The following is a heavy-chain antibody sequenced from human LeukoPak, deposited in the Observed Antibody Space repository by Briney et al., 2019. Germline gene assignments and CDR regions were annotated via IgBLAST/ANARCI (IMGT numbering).Heavy chain of an antibody. CDR2: IRSEIYGGTT. V-gene: IGHV3-49*05. D-gene: IGHD1-1*01. J-gene: IGHJ5*02. CDR1: GFTFGDYY. Sequence: KPGGSLRLSCQGSGFTFGDYYIHWIRQAPGKGLEWVSFIRSEIYGGTTEYAASVKGRFTISRDNSKSIAFLQLDSLRTEDTAVYYCTSDSHGNNWFDPWGQGTLVTVSS. CDR3: TSDSHGNNWFDP.